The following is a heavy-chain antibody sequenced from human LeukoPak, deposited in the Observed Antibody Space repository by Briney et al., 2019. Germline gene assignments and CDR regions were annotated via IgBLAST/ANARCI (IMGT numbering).Heavy chain of an antibody. Sequence: GRSLGLSCAASGFTFSSYGMHWVRQAPGKGLEWVAVISYDGSNKYYADSVKGRFTISRDNSKNTLYLQMNSLRAEDTAVYYCAKSRMGAKEKSEGRFGMDVWGQGTTVTVSS. CDR2: ISYDGSNK. J-gene: IGHJ6*02. CDR1: GFTFSSYG. V-gene: IGHV3-30*18. CDR3: AKSRMGAKEKSEGRFGMDV. D-gene: IGHD1-26*01.